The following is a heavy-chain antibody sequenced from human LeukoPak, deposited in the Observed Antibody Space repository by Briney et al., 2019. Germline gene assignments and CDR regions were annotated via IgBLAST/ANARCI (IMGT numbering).Heavy chain of an antibody. J-gene: IGHJ4*02. D-gene: IGHD3-10*01. Sequence: PGGSLRLSCAASGFTFSSYSMNWVRQAPGKGLEWVSSISSSSSYIYYADSVKGRFTISRDNAKNSLYLQMNSLRAEDTAVYYCARMDRNYYGSGSPDYWGQGTLVTVSS. CDR3: ARMDRNYYGSGSPDY. CDR1: GFTFSSYS. V-gene: IGHV3-21*01. CDR2: ISSSSSYI.